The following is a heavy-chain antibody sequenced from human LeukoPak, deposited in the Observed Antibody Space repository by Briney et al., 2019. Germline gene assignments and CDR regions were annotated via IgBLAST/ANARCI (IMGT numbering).Heavy chain of an antibody. CDR2: ISAYNGNT. CDR3: AKWYSSGWYSEDYFDY. Sequence: ASVKVYCKASGGTFSSYAISWVRQAPGQGLEWMGWISAYNGNTNYAQKLQGRVTMTTDTSTSTAYMELRSLRSDDTAVYYCAKWYSSGWYSEDYFDYWGQGTLVTVSS. V-gene: IGHV1-18*01. CDR1: GGTFSSYA. J-gene: IGHJ4*02. D-gene: IGHD6-19*01.